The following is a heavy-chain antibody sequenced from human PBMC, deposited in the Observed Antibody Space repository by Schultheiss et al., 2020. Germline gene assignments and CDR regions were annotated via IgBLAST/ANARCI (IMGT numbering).Heavy chain of an antibody. CDR2: IYYSGST. D-gene: IGHD3-10*01. J-gene: IGHJ6*02. CDR1: GGSISTYY. Sequence: SETLSLTCTLSGGSISTYYWGWIRQPPGKGLEWIGYIYYSGSTYYNPSLKSRVTVSVDTSKNQFSLKLSSVTAADTAVYYCARDYGSGRGQGGMDVWGQGTTVTVSS. V-gene: IGHV4-59*13. CDR3: ARDYGSGRGQGGMDV.